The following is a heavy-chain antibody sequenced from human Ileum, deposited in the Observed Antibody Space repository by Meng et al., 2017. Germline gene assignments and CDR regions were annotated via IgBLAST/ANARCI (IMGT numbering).Heavy chain of an antibody. D-gene: IGHD1-14*01. CDR1: GDSIRNGNW. CDR2: IYESGTT. CDR3: ARVSYNKGSPKFDS. V-gene: IGHV4-4*02. J-gene: IGHJ4*02. Sequence: QVQLKEPGPGLVKPSEPLSLSCAVSGDSIRNGNWWSWVRQPPGKGLEWIGEIYESGTTNYNPSLKSRVTISVDKSKNEFSLKLSSVTAADTALYYCARVSYNKGSPKFDSWGQGTLVTVSS.